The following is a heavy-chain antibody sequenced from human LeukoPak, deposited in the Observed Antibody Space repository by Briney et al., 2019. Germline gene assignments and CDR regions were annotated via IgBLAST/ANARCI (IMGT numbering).Heavy chain of an antibody. V-gene: IGHV1-2*02. Sequence: ASVKVSCKTSGYTFTGHYMHWVRQAPGQGLEWMGWINPNSGGTNYAQKFQGRVTMTRDTSISTAYMELSRLRSDDTAVYYCARAFNAVAGTIFDYWGQGTLVTVSS. D-gene: IGHD6-19*01. CDR3: ARAFNAVAGTIFDY. CDR1: GYTFTGHY. CDR2: INPNSGGT. J-gene: IGHJ4*02.